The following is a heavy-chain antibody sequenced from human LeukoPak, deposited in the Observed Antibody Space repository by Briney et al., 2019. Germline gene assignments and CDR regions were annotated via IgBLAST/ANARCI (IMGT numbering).Heavy chain of an antibody. D-gene: IGHD2-2*01. J-gene: IGHJ6*03. V-gene: IGHV4-59*01. CDR2: IYYSGST. CDR3: AREVVPAALYYYYYYMDV. CDR1: GGSISSYY. Sequence: SSETLSLTCTVSGGSISSYYWSWIRQPPGKGLEWIGYIYYSGSTNYNPSLKSRVTISVDTSKNQFSLKLSSVTAADTAVYYCAREVVPAALYYYYYYMDVWGKGTTVTVSS.